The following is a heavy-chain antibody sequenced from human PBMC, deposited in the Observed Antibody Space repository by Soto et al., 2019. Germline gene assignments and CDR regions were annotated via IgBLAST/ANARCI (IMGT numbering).Heavy chain of an antibody. Sequence: QVQLQESGPGLVKPSETLSLTCTVSGGSISSYYWSWIRQPPGKGLEWIGYIYYSGSTNYNPSLKSRVTISVDTSKHQFSLKLSSVTAADTAVYYCASSKWELLSRFDPWGQGTLVTVSS. CDR1: GGSISSYY. J-gene: IGHJ5*02. V-gene: IGHV4-59*08. CDR2: IYYSGST. CDR3: ASSKWELLSRFDP. D-gene: IGHD1-26*01.